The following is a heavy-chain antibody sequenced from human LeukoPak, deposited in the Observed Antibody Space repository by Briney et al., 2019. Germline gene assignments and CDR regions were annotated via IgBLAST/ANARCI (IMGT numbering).Heavy chain of an antibody. Sequence: PSETLSLTCAVSGGSISSYYWSWIRQPPGKGLEWIGYIYYSGSTNYNPSLKSRVTTSVDTSKNQFSLKLSSVTAADTAVYYLSRNTNGRGTFYIDLWGKGTTVTISS. CDR2: IYYSGST. V-gene: IGHV4-59*01. J-gene: IGHJ6*03. CDR3: SRNTNGRGTFYIDL. D-gene: IGHD2-8*01. CDR1: GGSISSYY.